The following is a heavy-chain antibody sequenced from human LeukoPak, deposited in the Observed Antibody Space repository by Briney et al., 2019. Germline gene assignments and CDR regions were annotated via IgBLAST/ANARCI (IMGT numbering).Heavy chain of an antibody. Sequence: ASVKVSCKASGYTFTGYYMHWVRQAPGQGLEWMGWINPNSGGTNYAQKFQGRVTMTRDTSISTAYMELSRLRSDDTAVYYCARDIAYSSGQDYWGQGTLVTVSS. CDR3: ARDIAYSSGQDY. D-gene: IGHD6-19*01. CDR2: INPNSGGT. V-gene: IGHV1-2*02. CDR1: GYTFTGYY. J-gene: IGHJ4*02.